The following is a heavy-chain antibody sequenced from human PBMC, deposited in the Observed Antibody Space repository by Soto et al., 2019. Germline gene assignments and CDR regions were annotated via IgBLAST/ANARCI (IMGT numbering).Heavy chain of an antibody. D-gene: IGHD6-6*01. CDR3: PRDEGLAARYYYYNPMDV. J-gene: IGHJ6*02. CDR1: GYTFTNYA. V-gene: IGHV1-3*01. CDR2: INAGNGNT. Sequence: QVHLVQSGAEVKKPGASVKVSCKASGYTFTNYAIHWVRQAPGQRLEWMGWINAGNGNTKYSQNFQGRLTITRDTSASTGYMDLSSLRSEDTAIYYCPRDEGLAARYYYYNPMDVWGQGTTVTVSS.